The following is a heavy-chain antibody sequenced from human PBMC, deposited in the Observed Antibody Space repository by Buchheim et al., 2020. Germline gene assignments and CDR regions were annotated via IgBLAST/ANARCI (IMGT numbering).Heavy chain of an antibody. CDR3: AKDHHDY. V-gene: IGHV3-30*18. CDR2: ISYDGSNK. CDR1: GFTFSSYG. J-gene: IGHJ4*02. Sequence: QVQLVESGGGVVQPGRSLRLSCAASGFTFSSYGMHWVRQAPGKGLEWVAVISYDGSNKYYADSVKGRFTISRDNSKNTLYLQMNSLRAEDTAVYYCAKDHHDYWGQGTL.